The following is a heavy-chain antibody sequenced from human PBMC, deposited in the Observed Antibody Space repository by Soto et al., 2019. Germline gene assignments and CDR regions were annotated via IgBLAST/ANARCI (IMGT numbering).Heavy chain of an antibody. J-gene: IGHJ6*03. D-gene: IGHD3-10*01. CDR3: AKSPMVRGVIINADYYYYMDV. V-gene: IGHV3-30*18. CDR2: ISYDGSNK. Sequence: GSLRLSCAASGFTFSSYGMHWVRQAPGKGLEWVAVISYDGSNKYYADSVKGRFTISRDNSKNTLYLQMNSLRAEDTAVYYCAKSPMVRGVIINADYYYYMDVWGKGTTVTVSS. CDR1: GFTFSSYG.